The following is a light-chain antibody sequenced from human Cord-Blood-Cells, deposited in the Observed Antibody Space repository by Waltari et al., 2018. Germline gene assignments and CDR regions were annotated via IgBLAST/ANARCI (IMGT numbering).Light chain of an antibody. V-gene: IGLV2-23*01. CDR3: CSYAGSSTYV. CDR2: EGS. CDR1: SSDVGCDNL. Sequence: QSALTQPASVSGSPGQSITISCTGTSSDVGCDNLVSWYQQHPGKAPKLMIYEGSKRPSGVSNRFSGSKSGNTASLTISGLQAEDEADYYCCSYAGSSTYVFGNGTKVTVL. J-gene: IGLJ1*01.